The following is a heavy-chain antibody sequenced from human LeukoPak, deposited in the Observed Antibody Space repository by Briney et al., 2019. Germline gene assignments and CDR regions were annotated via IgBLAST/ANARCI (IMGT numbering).Heavy chain of an antibody. CDR2: IYSDNT. V-gene: IGHV3-53*01. J-gene: IGHJ4*02. Sequence: GGSLRLSCTVSGFTVSSNSMSWVRQAPGKGLEWVSFIYSDNTHYSDSVKGGVTISRDNSKNSLYLQMNSLRADDTAVYYCAKMGITMIVVVPYFDYWGQGTLVTVSS. D-gene: IGHD3-22*01. CDR3: AKMGITMIVVVPYFDY. CDR1: GFTVSSNS.